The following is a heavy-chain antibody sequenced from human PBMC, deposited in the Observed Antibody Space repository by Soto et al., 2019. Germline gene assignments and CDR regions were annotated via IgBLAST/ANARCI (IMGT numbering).Heavy chain of an antibody. Sequence: VKVSYKASGYTFTSYAMHWVRQAPGQRLEWMGIINPSGGSTSYAQKFQGRVTMTRETSTSTVYMELSSLRSEDTAVYYCARDAVWGVLPNYYYYYYMDVWGKGTTVTVSS. CDR1: GYTFTSYA. CDR2: INPSGGST. CDR3: ARDAVWGVLPNYYYYYYMDV. J-gene: IGHJ6*03. D-gene: IGHD3-10*01. V-gene: IGHV1-46*03.